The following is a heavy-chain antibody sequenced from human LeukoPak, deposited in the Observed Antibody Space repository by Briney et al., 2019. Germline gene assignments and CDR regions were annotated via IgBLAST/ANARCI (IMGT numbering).Heavy chain of an antibody. V-gene: IGHV3-7*03. Sequence: GGSLRLSCAASGFIFTSNRMNWVRQAPGKGLEWVANIKHDGSEQIYVDSVKGRFTISRDNAKKSLYLQMNSLRAEDTAVYYCARDAGSGWYSDYWGQGTLVTVSS. D-gene: IGHD6-19*01. CDR3: ARDAGSGWYSDY. CDR2: IKHDGSEQ. J-gene: IGHJ4*02. CDR1: GFIFTSNR.